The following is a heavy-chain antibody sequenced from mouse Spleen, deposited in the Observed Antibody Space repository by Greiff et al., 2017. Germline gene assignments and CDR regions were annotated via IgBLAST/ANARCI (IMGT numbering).Heavy chain of an antibody. CDR1: GYSFTSYW. CDR3: ARSGLWYFDV. D-gene: IGHD3-1*01. CDR2: IDPSDSET. J-gene: IGHJ1*01. Sequence: QVQLQQSGPQLVRPGASVKISCKASGYSFTSYWMHWVKQRPGQGLEWIGMIDPSDSETRLNQKFKDKATLTVDESSSTAYMQLSSPTSEDSAVYYCARSGLWYFDVWGAGTTVTVSS. V-gene: IGHV1S127*01.